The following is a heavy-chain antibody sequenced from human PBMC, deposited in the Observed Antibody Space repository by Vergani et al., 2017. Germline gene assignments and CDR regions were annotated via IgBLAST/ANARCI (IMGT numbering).Heavy chain of an antibody. V-gene: IGHV3-7*03. CDR1: GFTFSSYA. D-gene: IGHD3-22*01. CDR3: ARDLNYYDSSGRFDY. Sequence: EVQLLESGGGLVQPGGSLRLSCAASGFTFSSYAMSWVRQAPGKGLEWVANIKQDGSEKYYVDSVKGRFTISRDNAKNSLYLQMNSLRAEDTAVYYCARDLNYYDSSGRFDYWGQGTLVTVSS. CDR2: IKQDGSEK. J-gene: IGHJ4*02.